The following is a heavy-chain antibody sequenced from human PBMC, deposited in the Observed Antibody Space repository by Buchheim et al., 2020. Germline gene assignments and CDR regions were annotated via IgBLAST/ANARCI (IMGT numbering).Heavy chain of an antibody. CDR1: GFTFSSYA. J-gene: IGHJ4*02. V-gene: IGHV3-30-3*01. Sequence: QVQLVESGGGVVQPGRSLRLSCAASGFTFSSYAMHWVRQAPGKGLEWVAVISYDGSNKYYADSVKGRFTISRDNSKNTLYLQMNSLRAEDTAVYYCARDGGPLGDSSGYLAYFDYWGQGTL. CDR2: ISYDGSNK. CDR3: ARDGGPLGDSSGYLAYFDY. D-gene: IGHD3-22*01.